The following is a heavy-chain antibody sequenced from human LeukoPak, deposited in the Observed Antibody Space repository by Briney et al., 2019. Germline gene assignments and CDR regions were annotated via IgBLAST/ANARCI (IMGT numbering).Heavy chain of an antibody. CDR3: ARADYDILTGQTYNWFDP. D-gene: IGHD3-9*01. J-gene: IGHJ5*02. CDR2: IYYSGST. V-gene: IGHV4-31*03. CDR1: GGSISSGGYY. Sequence: TSQTLSLTCTVSGGSISSGGYYWSWIRQHPGKGLEWIGCIYYSGSTYYNPSLKSRVTISVDTSKNQFSLKLSSVTAADTAVYYCARADYDILTGQTYNWFDPWGQGTLVTVSS.